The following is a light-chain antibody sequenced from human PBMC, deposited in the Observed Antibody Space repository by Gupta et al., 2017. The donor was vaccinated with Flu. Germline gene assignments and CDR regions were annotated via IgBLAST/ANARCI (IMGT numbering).Light chain of an antibody. V-gene: IGKV1-39*01. CDR1: QGIGND. CDR3: QQTDKVPYN. J-gene: IGKJ2*01. CDR2: AAS. Sequence: IQMSQAPSSLSASVGDRVSIPCRASQGIGNDLNWYQVKPGKAPKLLIYAASRVQGGVPSRFSGSGSETDFTLTISTRQPEDVATYYCQQTDKVPYNFGQGTKL.